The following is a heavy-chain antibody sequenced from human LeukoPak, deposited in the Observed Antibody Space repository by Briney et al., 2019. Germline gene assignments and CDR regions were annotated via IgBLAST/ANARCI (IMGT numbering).Heavy chain of an antibody. CDR3: ARDDGSYGVDY. J-gene: IGHJ4*02. V-gene: IGHV3-33*08. D-gene: IGHD1-26*01. Sequence: GGSLRLSCAGSGFTFSSYSMNWVRQAPGKGLEWVAVIWYDGSNKYYADSVKGRFTISRDNSKNTLYLQMNSLRAEDTAVYYCARDDGSYGVDYWGQGTLVTVSS. CDR2: IWYDGSNK. CDR1: GFTFSSYS.